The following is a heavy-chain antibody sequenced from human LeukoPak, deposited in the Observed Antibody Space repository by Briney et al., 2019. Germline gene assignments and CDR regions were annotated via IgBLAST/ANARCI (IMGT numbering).Heavy chain of an antibody. CDR1: GGSFSGYY. V-gene: IGHV4-34*01. CDR2: INHSGST. Sequence: PSETLSLTCAVYGGSFSGYYWSWIRQPPGKGLEWIGEINHSGSTNYNPSLKSRVTISVDTSKNQFSLKLSSVTAADTAVYYCARVGSGSYNTGGYYYYMDVWGKGTTVTVSS. J-gene: IGHJ6*03. CDR3: ARVGSGSYNTGGYYYYMDV. D-gene: IGHD3-10*01.